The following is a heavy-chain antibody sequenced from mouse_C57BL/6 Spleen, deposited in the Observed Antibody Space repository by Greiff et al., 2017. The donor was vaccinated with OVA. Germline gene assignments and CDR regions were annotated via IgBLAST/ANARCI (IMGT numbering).Heavy chain of an antibody. CDR2: IDPETGGT. V-gene: IGHV1-15*01. CDR1: GYTFTDYE. Sequence: QVQLQQSGAELVRPGASVTLSCKASGYTFTDYEMHWVKQTPVHGLEWIGAIDPETGGTAYNQKFKGKAILTADKSSSTAYMELRSLTSEDSAVYYCTRGNWGWFAYWGQGTLVTVSA. CDR3: TRGNWGWFAY. D-gene: IGHD4-1*01. J-gene: IGHJ3*01.